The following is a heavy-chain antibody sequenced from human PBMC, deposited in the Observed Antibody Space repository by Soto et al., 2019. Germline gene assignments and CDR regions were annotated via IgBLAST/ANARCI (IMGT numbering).Heavy chain of an antibody. CDR3: ARHFDVNTALDYYYFDL. D-gene: IGHD5-18*01. CDR1: GVSISPYY. Sequence: QVQLQESGPGLVKTSETLSLTCTVSGVSISPYYWTWIRQPAGKGLEWIGHLYSSGRATYNPSLKNRVTMSVFRDHCSRTLKSVTAADTAVYYCARHFDVNTALDYYYFDLWGRGALVTVSS. CDR2: LYSSGRA. J-gene: IGHJ2*01. V-gene: IGHV4-4*07.